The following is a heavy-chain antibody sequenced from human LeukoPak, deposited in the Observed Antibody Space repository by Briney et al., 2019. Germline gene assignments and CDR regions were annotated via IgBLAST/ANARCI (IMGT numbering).Heavy chain of an antibody. J-gene: IGHJ5*02. V-gene: IGHV3-74*01. CDR3: ARVPQGEYNWFDP. CDR1: GFTFSGYW. CDR2: INTDGSRT. D-gene: IGHD3-16*01. Sequence: GGSLRLSCVASGFTFSGYWMHWVRQAPGKGLVWVSRINTDGSRTSYADSVKGRFTISRDNAKNTVYLQMNGLRAEDTALYYCARVPQGEYNWFDPWGQGTLVTVSS.